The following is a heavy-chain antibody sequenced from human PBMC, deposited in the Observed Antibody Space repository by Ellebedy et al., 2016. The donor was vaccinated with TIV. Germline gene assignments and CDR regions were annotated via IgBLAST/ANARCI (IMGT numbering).Heavy chain of an antibody. J-gene: IGHJ6*02. CDR1: GGSIRSSRYY. Sequence: SETLSLTCAVSGGSIRSSRYYWGWIRQPPGKGLEWIGSIYYSGSTYYNPSLKSRVTISVDSSRNQFSLKLNSVTAADRAVYFCASGIATAGDLYYNAMDVWGQGTTVTVSS. CDR2: IYYSGST. CDR3: ASGIATAGDLYYNAMDV. V-gene: IGHV4-39*01. D-gene: IGHD6-13*01.